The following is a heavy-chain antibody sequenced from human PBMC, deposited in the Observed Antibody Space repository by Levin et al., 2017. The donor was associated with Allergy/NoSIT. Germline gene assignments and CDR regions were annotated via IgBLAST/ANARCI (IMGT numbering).Heavy chain of an antibody. CDR2: IYYSGST. CDR3: ARGQGKNGPQFDY. Sequence: SETLSLTCTVSGGSISSGGYYWSWIRQHPGKGLEWIGYIYYSGSTYYNPSLKSRVTISVDTSKNQFSLKLSSVTAADTAVYYCARGQGKNGPQFDYWGQGTLVTVSS. CDR1: GGSISSGGYY. V-gene: IGHV4-31*03. J-gene: IGHJ4*02.